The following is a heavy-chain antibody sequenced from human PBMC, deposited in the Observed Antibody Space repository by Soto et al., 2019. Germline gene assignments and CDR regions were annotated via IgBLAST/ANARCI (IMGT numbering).Heavy chain of an antibody. J-gene: IGHJ6*03. CDR1: GFTFSSYA. CDR3: ARGDCSGGSCYRPLLYLDG. Sequence: GGSLRLSCAASGFTFSSYAMHWVRQAPGKGLEYVSAISSNGGSTYYANSVKGRFTISRDNSKNTLYLQMGSLRAEDMAVYYCARGDCSGGSCYRPLLYLDGWGKGTTVTVSS. CDR2: ISSNGGST. V-gene: IGHV3-64*01. D-gene: IGHD2-15*01.